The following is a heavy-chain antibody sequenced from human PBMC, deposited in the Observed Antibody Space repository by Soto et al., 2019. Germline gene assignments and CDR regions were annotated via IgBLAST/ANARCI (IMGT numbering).Heavy chain of an antibody. CDR2: ISGSGGST. Sequence: GGSLRLSCAASGFTFSSYAMSWVRQAPGKGLEWVSAISGSGGSTYYADSVKGRFTISRDNSKNTLYLQMNSLRAEDTAVYYCAKDRGLSGYDSSGYYYYYGMDVWGQGTMVTVSS. CDR1: GFTFSSYA. D-gene: IGHD3-22*01. V-gene: IGHV3-23*01. J-gene: IGHJ6*02. CDR3: AKDRGLSGYDSSGYYYYYGMDV.